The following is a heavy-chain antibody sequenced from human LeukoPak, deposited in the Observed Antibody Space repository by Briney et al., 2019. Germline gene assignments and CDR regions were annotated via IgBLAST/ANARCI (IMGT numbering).Heavy chain of an antibody. Sequence: SETLSLTCTLSGGSVSSSSYYWGWIRQPPGKGLEWIGDIYRSGSIYYNPSLKSRVSMSVDTSENQSSLELTSVTAADPAVYYCARRRYYDSTGYLDWGQGTLVTVSS. V-gene: IGHV4-39*01. CDR1: GGSVSSSSYY. D-gene: IGHD3-22*01. J-gene: IGHJ1*01. CDR2: IYRSGSI. CDR3: ARRRYYDSTGYLD.